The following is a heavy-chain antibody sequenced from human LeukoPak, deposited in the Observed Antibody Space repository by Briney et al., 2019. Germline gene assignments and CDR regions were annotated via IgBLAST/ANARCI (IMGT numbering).Heavy chain of an antibody. J-gene: IGHJ4*02. D-gene: IGHD2-21*01. CDR1: GYSFSGYF. V-gene: IGHV1-2*06. CDR2: INPNSGGT. CDR3: ATAIANAIY. Sequence: ASVKVSCKASGYSFSGYFMYWVRQAPGQGLEWLGRINPNSGGTNFAQKFQGRVPVTRDTSISTAYMQLTSLLFDDTAVYYCATAIANAIYWGQRTLVTVSS.